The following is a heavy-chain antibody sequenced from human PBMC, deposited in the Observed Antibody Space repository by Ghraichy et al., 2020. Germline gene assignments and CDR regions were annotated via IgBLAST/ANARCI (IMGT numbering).Heavy chain of an antibody. D-gene: IGHD3-22*01. CDR3: ARDSRYYDSSDPAMDV. J-gene: IGHJ6*02. Sequence: SETLSLTCTVSGGSISSYYWSWIRQPPGKGLEWIGYIYYSGSTNYNPSLKSRVTISVDTSKNQFSLKLSSVTAADTAVYYCARDSRYYDSSDPAMDVWGQATTVTDSS. CDR2: IYYSGST. V-gene: IGHV4-59*01. CDR1: GGSISSYY.